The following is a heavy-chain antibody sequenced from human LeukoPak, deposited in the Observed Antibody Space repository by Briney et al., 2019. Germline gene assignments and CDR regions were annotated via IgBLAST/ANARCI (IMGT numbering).Heavy chain of an antibody. CDR2: MNPNSGNT. J-gene: IGHJ4*02. CDR1: GYTLTELS. V-gene: IGHV1-8*01. D-gene: IGHD6-19*01. Sequence: ASVKVSCKVSGYTLTELSMHWVRQAPGKGLEWMGWMNPNSGNTGYAQKFQGRVTMTRNTSISTAYMELSSLRSEDTAVYYCARGSYSSGYDYWGQGTLVTVSS. CDR3: ARGSYSSGYDY.